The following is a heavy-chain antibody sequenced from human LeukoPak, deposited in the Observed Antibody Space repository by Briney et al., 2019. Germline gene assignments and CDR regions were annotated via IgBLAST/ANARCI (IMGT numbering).Heavy chain of an antibody. V-gene: IGHV3-23*01. Sequence: GGTLRLSCAASGFTFSSYGMSWVRQAPGKGLEWVSAISGSGGSTYYADSVKGRFTISRDNSKNTLYLQMNSLRAEDTAVYYCAKYTSGWFEDYWGQGTLVTVTS. J-gene: IGHJ4*02. D-gene: IGHD6-19*01. CDR1: GFTFSSYG. CDR3: AKYTSGWFEDY. CDR2: ISGSGGST.